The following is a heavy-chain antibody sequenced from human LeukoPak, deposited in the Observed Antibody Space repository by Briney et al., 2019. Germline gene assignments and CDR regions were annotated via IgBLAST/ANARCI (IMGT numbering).Heavy chain of an antibody. Sequence: GGSLRLSCAACGFSFSSSWMSWVPQAPGKVMEWVDNIKPDSSEKIYVDSVKGRFTISRDNAKNSLFLQMDSLRAGDTAVYYCARIGRDYGDYFDYWGQGTLVTVSS. CDR3: ARIGRDYGDYFDY. CDR2: IKPDSSEK. J-gene: IGHJ4*02. CDR1: GFSFSSSW. D-gene: IGHD4-17*01. V-gene: IGHV3-7*05.